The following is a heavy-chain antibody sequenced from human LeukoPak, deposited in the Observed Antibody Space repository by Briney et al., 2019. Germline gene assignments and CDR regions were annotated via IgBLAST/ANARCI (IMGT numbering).Heavy chain of an antibody. Sequence: GGSLRLSCAASGFTFSSFNMNWVRQAPGKAMEWVSSITSSGTHIFYADSVRGRFTISRDNAKNSLYLQMDSLGPDDTAVYYCARDPHSGNYGNDYYYYMDVWGKGTTVTISS. CDR3: ARDPHSGNYGNDYYYYMDV. J-gene: IGHJ6*03. D-gene: IGHD1-26*01. CDR2: ITSSGTHI. V-gene: IGHV3-21*01. CDR1: GFTFSSFN.